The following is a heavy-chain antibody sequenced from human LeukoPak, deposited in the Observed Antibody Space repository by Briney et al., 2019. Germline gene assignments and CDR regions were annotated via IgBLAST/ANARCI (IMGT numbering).Heavy chain of an antibody. V-gene: IGHV4-59*01. CDR2: IYYSGST. CDR1: GGSISSYY. CDR3: AREKGCGGDCYXXDX. Sequence: PSETLSLTCTVSGGSISSYYWSWIRQPPGKGLEWIGYIYYSGSTNYNPSLKSRVTISVDTSKNQFSLKLSSVTAADTAVYYCAREKGCGGDCYXXDXXGQGXMVXV. J-gene: IGHJ3*01. D-gene: IGHD2-21*02.